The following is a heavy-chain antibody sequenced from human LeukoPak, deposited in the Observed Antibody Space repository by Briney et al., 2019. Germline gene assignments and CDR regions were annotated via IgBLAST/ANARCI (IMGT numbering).Heavy chain of an antibody. CDR1: GYTFTAYY. CDR3: ARDYNWSFDY. CDR2: IKLRDGYTT. D-gene: IGHD1-1*01. Sequence: ASVKVSCKASGYTFTAYYVNWVRQAPGQGLEWMGIIKLRDGYTTTFAQKFQGRVTMTADTSTSTVYLDLGSLRSEDTAVYFCARDYNWSFDYWGQGSLVTVSS. V-gene: IGHV1-46*01. J-gene: IGHJ4*02.